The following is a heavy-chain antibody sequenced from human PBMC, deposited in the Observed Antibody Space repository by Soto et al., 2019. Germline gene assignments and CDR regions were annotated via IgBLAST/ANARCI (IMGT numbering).Heavy chain of an antibody. Sequence: VESLKISCKGSGYSFTSYWIGWVRQMPGKGLEWMGIIYPGDSDTRYSPSFQGQVTISADKSISTAYLQWSSLKASDTAMYYCARSKRGNYYADGMDVWGQGTTVTVSS. V-gene: IGHV5-51*01. D-gene: IGHD3-10*01. J-gene: IGHJ6*02. CDR1: GYSFTSYW. CDR3: ARSKRGNYYADGMDV. CDR2: IYPGDSDT.